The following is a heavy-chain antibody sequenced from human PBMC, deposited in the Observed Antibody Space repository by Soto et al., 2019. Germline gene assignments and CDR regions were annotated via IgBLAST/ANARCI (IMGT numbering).Heavy chain of an antibody. CDR2: IKEDGSGK. CDR1: GISFNYYG. D-gene: IGHD3-9*01. J-gene: IGHJ5*02. CDR3: ARDTRESDITGYRPSDL. Sequence: EVQLVESGAGLVQPGGPLRLSGAPSGISFNYYGMPWHRQPPGKGLEGVANIKEDGSGKHYGNSVKARFTTSRDNAKNSLYLQMNNLRAEDTAVYYCARDTRESDITGYRPSDLWGQGALVTVSS. V-gene: IGHV3-7*03.